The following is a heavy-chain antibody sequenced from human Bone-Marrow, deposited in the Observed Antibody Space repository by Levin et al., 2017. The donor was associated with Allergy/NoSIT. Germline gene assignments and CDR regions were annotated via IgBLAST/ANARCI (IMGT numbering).Heavy chain of an antibody. CDR3: ARDWFYTLDN. CDR2: IKSDGSDI. J-gene: IGHJ4*02. D-gene: IGHD3-10*01. CDR1: GFTFSNYW. Sequence: SCAASGFTFSNYWMHWVRQAPGKGLVWVSRIKSDGSDIIYADSVKGRFTISRDNAKSALYLQMNSLRAEDTAVYFCARDWFYTLDNWGQGTLVTVSS. V-gene: IGHV3-74*01.